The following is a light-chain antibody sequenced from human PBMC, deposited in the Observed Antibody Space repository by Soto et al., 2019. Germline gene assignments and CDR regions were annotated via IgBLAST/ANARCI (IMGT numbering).Light chain of an antibody. CDR1: QGISSY. J-gene: IGKJ1*01. Sequence: IQLTQSPSSLSASVGDRVTITCRASQGISSYLGWYQQKPGKAPNLLIYAASTLQSGVPSRFSGGGSGTDFTLTISSLQPEDFATYYCQQTSSSPWTFGQGTKVDIK. V-gene: IGKV1-9*01. CDR2: AAS. CDR3: QQTSSSPWT.